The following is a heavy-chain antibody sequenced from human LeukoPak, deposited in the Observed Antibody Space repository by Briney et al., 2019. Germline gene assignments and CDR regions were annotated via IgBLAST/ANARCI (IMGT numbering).Heavy chain of an antibody. CDR1: GYTFTNHW. D-gene: IGHD5-12*01. V-gene: IGHV5-10-1*01. CDR2: IDLSDSYT. J-gene: IGHJ4*02. Sequence: LGESLKISCKGSGYTFTNHWISWVRQMPGKGLEWMGKIDLSDSYTNYSPSFQGHVTISADKSISTAYLQWSSLKASDTAMYYCARAPDSDSGYDYFDYWSQGTLVTVSS. CDR3: ARAPDSDSGYDYFDY.